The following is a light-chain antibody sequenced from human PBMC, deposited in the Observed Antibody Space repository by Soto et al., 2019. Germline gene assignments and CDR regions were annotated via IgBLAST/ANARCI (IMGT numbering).Light chain of an antibody. J-gene: IGKJ2*01. Sequence: DIQMTQSPSTLSASVGDGVTITCRASQNISVWLAWYQQRPGTAPKFLIYAASSLETGVPSRFSGSGSGTEFTLTIRSLQPDDFATYYCQQYDSSSPTFGQGTKLEIK. V-gene: IGKV1-5*01. CDR3: QQYDSSSPT. CDR2: AAS. CDR1: QNISVW.